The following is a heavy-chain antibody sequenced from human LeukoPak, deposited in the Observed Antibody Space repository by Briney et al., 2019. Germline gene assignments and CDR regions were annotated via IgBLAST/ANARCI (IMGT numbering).Heavy chain of an antibody. V-gene: IGHV4-34*01. CDR3: ARGPYCYGSGSYDY. D-gene: IGHD3-10*01. CDR1: GGSFSGYY. Sequence: PSETLSLTCAVYGGSFSGYYWSWIRQPPGKGLEWIGEINHSGSTNYNPSLTSRVTISVDTSKNQFSLKLTSVTAADTAVYYCARGPYCYGSGSYDYWGQGTLVTVSS. J-gene: IGHJ4*02. CDR2: INHSGST.